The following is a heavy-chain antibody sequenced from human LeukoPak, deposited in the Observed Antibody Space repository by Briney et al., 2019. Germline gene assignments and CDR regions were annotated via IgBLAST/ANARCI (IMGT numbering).Heavy chain of an antibody. D-gene: IGHD3-22*01. J-gene: IGHJ4*02. CDR3: ARDLGPNESSEY. CDR2: INAGNGNT. CDR1: GYTFTSYA. V-gene: IGHV1-3*01. Sequence: ASVKVSCRASGYTFTSYAMHWVRQAPGQRLEWMGWINAGNGNTKYSQKFQGRVTITRDTSASTAYMELSSLRSEDTAVYYCARDLGPNESSEYWGKEPLATVP.